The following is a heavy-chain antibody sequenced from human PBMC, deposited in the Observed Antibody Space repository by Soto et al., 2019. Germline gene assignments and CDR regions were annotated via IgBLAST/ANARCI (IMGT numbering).Heavy chain of an antibody. CDR1: GLTLSDYY. D-gene: IGHD2-2*01. CDR2: ISSSSSYK. CDR3: ARTRGIPAAIFFDY. J-gene: IGHJ4*02. V-gene: IGHV3-11*06. Sequence: GSLSLSGAAAGLTLSDYYMSWIRQAPGKGLEWVSYISSSSSYKNYADSVKGRFTISRDNAKNSLYLQMNSLRAEDTAVYYCARTRGIPAAIFFDYWGQGTLVTVSS.